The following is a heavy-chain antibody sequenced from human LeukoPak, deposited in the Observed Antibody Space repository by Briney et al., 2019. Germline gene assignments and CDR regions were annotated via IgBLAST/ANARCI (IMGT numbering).Heavy chain of an antibody. J-gene: IGHJ5*02. Sequence: ASVKVSCKVSGYTLTELSMHWVRQAPGKGLEWMGGFDPEDGETIYAQKFQGRVTMTEDTSTDTAYMELSRLRSDDTAVYYCAILPRTIFGVVIRSNWFDPWGQGTPVTVSS. CDR1: GYTLTELS. CDR2: FDPEDGET. V-gene: IGHV1-24*01. D-gene: IGHD3-3*01. CDR3: AILPRTIFGVVIRSNWFDP.